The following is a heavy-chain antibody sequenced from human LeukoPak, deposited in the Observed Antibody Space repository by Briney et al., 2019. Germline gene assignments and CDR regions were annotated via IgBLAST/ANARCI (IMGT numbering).Heavy chain of an antibody. Sequence: GGSLRLSCAASGFTFSSYSMNWVRQAPGKGLEWVSSISSSSSYIYYADSVKGRFTISRDNAKNSLYLQMNSLRAEDTAVYYCARDWGKAEYYGMDVWGQGTTVTVSS. CDR1: GFTFSSYS. CDR2: ISSSSSYI. D-gene: IGHD3-16*01. J-gene: IGHJ6*02. CDR3: ARDWGKAEYYGMDV. V-gene: IGHV3-21*01.